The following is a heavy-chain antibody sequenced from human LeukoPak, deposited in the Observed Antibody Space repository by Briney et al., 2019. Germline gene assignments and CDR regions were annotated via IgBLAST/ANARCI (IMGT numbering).Heavy chain of an antibody. V-gene: IGHV3-33*01. CDR2: IWYDGSSK. Sequence: GGSLRLSCAASGFTFSNYGMHWVRQAPGKGLEWVALIWYDGSSKYYTDSVKGRFTISRDNSNNTLYLQMNSLRAEDTAVYYCARKYSSARYQDHWGQGTLVTVSS. J-gene: IGHJ4*02. CDR1: GFTFSNYG. CDR3: ARKYSSARYQDH. D-gene: IGHD6-19*01.